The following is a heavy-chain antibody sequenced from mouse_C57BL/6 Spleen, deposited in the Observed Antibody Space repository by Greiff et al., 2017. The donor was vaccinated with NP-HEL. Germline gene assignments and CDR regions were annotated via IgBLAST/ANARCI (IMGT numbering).Heavy chain of an antibody. CDR3: ARTGEKWLSYFDY. D-gene: IGHD2-2*01. J-gene: IGHJ2*01. V-gene: IGHV1-55*01. CDR2: IHPGSGST. Sequence: QVQLQQPGAELVKPGASVKMSCKASGYTFTSYWITWVKQRPGQGLEWIGDIHPGSGSTNYNEKFKSKATLTVDTSSSTAYMQLSSLTSEDSAVDYYARTGEKWLSYFDYWGQGTTLTVSS. CDR1: GYTFTSYW.